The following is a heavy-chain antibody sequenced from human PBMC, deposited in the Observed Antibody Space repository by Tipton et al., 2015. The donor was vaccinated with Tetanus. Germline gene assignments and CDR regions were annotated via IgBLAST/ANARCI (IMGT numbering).Heavy chain of an antibody. Sequence: QLVQSGAEVKKPGESLKISCNCSGYSFATYWIAWVRQMPGKGLEWMGIIYPGDSDTRYSPSFQGHVTMSADKSINTAYLQWSSLKASDSAMYYCARQKGYWGQGTLVTVSS. V-gene: IGHV5-51*01. J-gene: IGHJ4*02. CDR2: IYPGDSDT. CDR1: GYSFATYW. CDR3: ARQKGY.